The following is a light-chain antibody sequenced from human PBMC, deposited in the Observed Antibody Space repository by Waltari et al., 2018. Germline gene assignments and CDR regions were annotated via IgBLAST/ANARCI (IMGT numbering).Light chain of an antibody. CDR1: QSISSW. J-gene: IGKJ1*01. CDR2: KAY. Sequence: DIQMTQSPSTLSASVGDRVTIPCRASQSISSWLAWYQQKPGKAPKLLIYKAYSLESGVPSRFSGSGSGTEFTLTISSLQPDDFATYYCQQYNSYSGTFGQGTKVEIK. CDR3: QQYNSYSGT. V-gene: IGKV1-5*03.